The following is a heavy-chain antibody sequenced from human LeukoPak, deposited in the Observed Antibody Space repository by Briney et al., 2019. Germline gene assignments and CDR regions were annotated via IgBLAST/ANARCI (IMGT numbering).Heavy chain of an antibody. V-gene: IGHV3-30-3*01. J-gene: IGHJ6*02. Sequence: GGSLRLSCAASGFTFSSYAMHWVRQAPGKGLEWVAVISYDGSNKYYADSVKGRFTISRDNSKSTLYLQMNSLRAEDTAVYYCARDRRGIQLWLRSHYYGMDVWGQGTTVTVSS. CDR3: ARDRRGIQLWLRSHYYGMDV. CDR2: ISYDGSNK. CDR1: GFTFSSYA. D-gene: IGHD5-18*01.